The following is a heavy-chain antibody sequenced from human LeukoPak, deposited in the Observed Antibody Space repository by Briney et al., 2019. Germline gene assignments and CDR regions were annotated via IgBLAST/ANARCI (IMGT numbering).Heavy chain of an antibody. D-gene: IGHD3-10*01. Sequence: GGSLRLSCAASGYTFTTYWIGWVRQLPGKGLDWVGYIYPGDSNLGYNPSFQGQVTVSVDKSITTAYLQWSSLKASDTGTYLCAAINHPSGLLYWGQGTPVTVSS. V-gene: IGHV5-51*01. CDR1: GYTFTTYW. CDR3: AAINHPSGLLY. CDR2: IYPGDSNL. J-gene: IGHJ4*02.